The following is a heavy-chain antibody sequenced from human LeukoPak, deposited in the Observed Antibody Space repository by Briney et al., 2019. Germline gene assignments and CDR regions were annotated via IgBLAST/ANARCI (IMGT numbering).Heavy chain of an antibody. CDR2: IYYSGSS. CDR3: ARGGAAEGLHIDY. J-gene: IGHJ4*02. Sequence: SETLSPTCTVSGGPISNYYWSWIRQPPGKGLEWIGYIYYSGSSNTNPSLKSRVTISVGASKNQFSLKLSSVTGADTAVYYCARGGAAEGLHIDYWGQGTLVTVSS. D-gene: IGHD3-16*01. CDR1: GGPISNYY. V-gene: IGHV4-59*01.